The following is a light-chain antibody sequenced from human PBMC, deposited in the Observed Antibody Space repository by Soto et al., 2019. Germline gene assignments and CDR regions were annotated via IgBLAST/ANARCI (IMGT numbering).Light chain of an antibody. J-gene: IGLJ2*01. Sequence: QTVVTQEPSFSVSPGGTVTLTCGLTSGSVSTTYYPSWYQQTPGQAPRTLIYSTNIRSSGVPDRFSGSILGNKAALTITGAQADDESDYHCMLYMGGGQVVFGGGTKLTVL. CDR2: STN. CDR3: MLYMGGGQVV. V-gene: IGLV8-61*01. CDR1: SGSVSTTYY.